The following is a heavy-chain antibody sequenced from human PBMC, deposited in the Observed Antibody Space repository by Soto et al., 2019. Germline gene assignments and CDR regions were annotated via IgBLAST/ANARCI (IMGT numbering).Heavy chain of an antibody. J-gene: IGHJ5*02. CDR3: VRRHVSATGIDWFDR. V-gene: IGHV1-3*01. CDR1: GYTFTSYG. CDR2: INAANGDT. Sequence: QVQLVQSGTEVKKPGASVKVSCKASGYTFTSYGIHWVRQAPGQRLEWMGWINAANGDTKYSPKFQGRVTITRDTSASTAYMELSSLRSEDTAVYYCVRRHVSATGIDWFDRWGQGTLVTVSS. D-gene: IGHD6-13*01.